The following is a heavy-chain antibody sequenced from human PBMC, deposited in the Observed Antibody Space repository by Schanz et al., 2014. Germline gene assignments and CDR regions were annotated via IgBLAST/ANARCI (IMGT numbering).Heavy chain of an antibody. D-gene: IGHD6-6*01. CDR2: ITSTSRYI. CDR1: GFTFSNYT. Sequence: VQLLESGGGLFKPGGSLRLSCAASGFTFSNYTMYWVRQAPGKGLEWVSSITSTSRYIYYADSLKGRFTISRDNAKNSVYLQMNSLRAEDTAVYYCARTNIAARRPRGDYYYYGMDVWGQGTTVTVSS. J-gene: IGHJ6*02. V-gene: IGHV3-21*04. CDR3: ARTNIAARRPRGDYYYYGMDV.